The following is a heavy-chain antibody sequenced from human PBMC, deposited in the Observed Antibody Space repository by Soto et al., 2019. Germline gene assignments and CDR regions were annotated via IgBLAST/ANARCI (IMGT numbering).Heavy chain of an antibody. J-gene: IGHJ5*01. V-gene: IGHV3-21*01. CDR2: ISSSSNYL. CDR1: GFNCNVYS. D-gene: IGHD5-12*01. Sequence: GGSLRLSCAASGFNCNVYSMNWVRQAPGQGLDGSSFISSSSNYLHDRDSVRGRFTVSRDNAKNSLYLQLDSLRVEDMDLYFCARDRGSQVFDSWGQGTLVTVSS. CDR3: ARDRGSQVFDS.